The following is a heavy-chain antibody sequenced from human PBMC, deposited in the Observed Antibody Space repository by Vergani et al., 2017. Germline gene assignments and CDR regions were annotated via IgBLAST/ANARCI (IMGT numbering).Heavy chain of an antibody. CDR1: GFTLSSHA. D-gene: IGHD2-15*01. CDR2: IKSDGRT. Sequence: QVQLAESGGGVVQPGRSLRLSCAGSGFTLSSHAMHWVRQAPGKGLEWVSVIKSDGRTSYAESVRGRFTISRDTSRNAVYLQMNILRVEDTGVYYCTRSECSGTTCYGHYFDLWGHGILVTVSS. J-gene: IGHJ4*01. CDR3: TRSECSGTTCYGHYFDL. V-gene: IGHV3-NL1*01.